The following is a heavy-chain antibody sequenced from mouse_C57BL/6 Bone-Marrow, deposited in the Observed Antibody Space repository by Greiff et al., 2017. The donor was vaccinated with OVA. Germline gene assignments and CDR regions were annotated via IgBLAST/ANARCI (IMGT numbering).Heavy chain of an antibody. CDR2: IYPGDGDT. CDR1: GYAFSSYW. CDR3: AREEGLRRSPYWYFDV. Sequence: QVQLQQSGAELVKPGASVKISCKASGYAFSSYWMNWVKQRPGKGLEWIGQIYPGDGDTNYNGKFKGKATLTADKSSSTAYMQLSSLTSEDSAVYFCAREEGLRRSPYWYFDVWGTGTTVTVSS. J-gene: IGHJ1*03. V-gene: IGHV1-80*01. D-gene: IGHD2-2*01.